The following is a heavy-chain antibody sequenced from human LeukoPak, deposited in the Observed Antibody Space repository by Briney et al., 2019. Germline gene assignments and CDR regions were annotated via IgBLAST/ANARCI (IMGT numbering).Heavy chain of an antibody. CDR3: ARTLHDSGSYRPFDY. Sequence: GGSLRLSCAASGFTFSSYAMSWVRQAPGKGLEWVSAISGSGGSTYYADSVKGRFTISRDNAENSLYLQMNSLRPEDTAVYYCARTLHDSGSYRPFDYWGQGTLVTVSS. J-gene: IGHJ4*02. CDR2: ISGSGGST. CDR1: GFTFSSYA. D-gene: IGHD3-16*02. V-gene: IGHV3-23*01.